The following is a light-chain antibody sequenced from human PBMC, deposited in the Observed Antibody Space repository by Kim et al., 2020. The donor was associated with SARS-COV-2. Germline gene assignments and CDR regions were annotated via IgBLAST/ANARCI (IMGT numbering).Light chain of an antibody. CDR3: QQYGSSPLT. J-gene: IGKJ4*01. CDR1: QSVSRDC. CDR2: GAS. V-gene: IGKV3-20*01. Sequence: SPGERASLSGRASQSVSRDCLAWYQQKPGQPPRLFIYGASNRATGISDRFTGSGSGTDFTLTINRLEPGDSAVYYCQQYGSSPLTFGGGTKVDIK.